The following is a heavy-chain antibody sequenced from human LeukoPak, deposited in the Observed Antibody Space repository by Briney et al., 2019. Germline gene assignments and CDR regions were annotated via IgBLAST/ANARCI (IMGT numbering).Heavy chain of an antibody. Sequence: ASVKVSCKASGYTFTSYYMHWVRQAPGQGLEWMGWISAYNGNTNYAQKLQGRVTMTTDTSTSTAYMELRSLRFDDTAVYYCARESGYYDSSGYYHDAFDIWGQGTMVTVSS. CDR2: ISAYNGNT. J-gene: IGHJ3*02. D-gene: IGHD3-22*01. CDR3: ARESGYYDSSGYYHDAFDI. V-gene: IGHV1-18*04. CDR1: GYTFTSYY.